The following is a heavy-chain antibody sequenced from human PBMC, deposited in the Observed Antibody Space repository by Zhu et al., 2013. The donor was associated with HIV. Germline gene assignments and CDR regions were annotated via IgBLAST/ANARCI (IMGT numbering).Heavy chain of an antibody. Sequence: QVQLVESGGGVVQPGRSLRLSCAASGFTFSSYGMHWVRQAPGKGLEWVAVISYDGSNKYYADSVKGRFTISRDNSKNTLYLQMNSLRAEDTAVYYCAKDSLSNRPSYFDYVGPGNPGHRLL. J-gene: IGHJ4*02. CDR3: AKDSLSNRPSYFDY. CDR2: ISYDGSNK. CDR1: GFTFSSYG. D-gene: IGHD4-4*01. V-gene: IGHV3-30*18.